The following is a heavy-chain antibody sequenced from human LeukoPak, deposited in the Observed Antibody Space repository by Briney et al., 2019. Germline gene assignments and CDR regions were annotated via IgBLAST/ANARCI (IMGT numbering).Heavy chain of an antibody. CDR2: ISYDGSNK. CDR1: GFTFSSHW. V-gene: IGHV3-30-3*01. CDR3: ARDHYDSSGYPNLRFDY. D-gene: IGHD3-22*01. Sequence: GGSLRLSCAASGFTFSSHWMHWVRQAPGKGLEWVAVISYDGSNKYYADSVKGRFTISRDNSKNTLYLQMNSLRAEDTAVYYCARDHYDSSGYPNLRFDYWGQGTLVTVSS. J-gene: IGHJ4*02.